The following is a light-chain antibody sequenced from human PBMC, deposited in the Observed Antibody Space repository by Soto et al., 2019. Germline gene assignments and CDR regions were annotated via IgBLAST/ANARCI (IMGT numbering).Light chain of an antibody. J-gene: IGLJ3*02. CDR2: EVS. CDR3: SSYAGSNREV. Sequence: QSALTQPPSASGSPGQSVTISCTGTSSDVGGYNYVSWYQQHPGKAPKLMISEVSKRPSGVPDRFSGSKSGNTASLTVSGLQVEDEADYYCSSYAGSNREVFGGGTQLTVL. V-gene: IGLV2-8*01. CDR1: SSDVGGYNY.